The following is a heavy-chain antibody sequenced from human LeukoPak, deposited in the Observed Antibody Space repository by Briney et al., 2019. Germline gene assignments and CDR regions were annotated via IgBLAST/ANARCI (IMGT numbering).Heavy chain of an antibody. V-gene: IGHV1-18*01. CDR3: ARDNSVRDEAWWFNP. D-gene: IGHD5-24*01. Sequence: ASVKVSCKASGYTFTSYGISWVRQAPGQGLEWMGWISAYNGNTNYAQKLQGRVTMTTDTSTSTAYMELRSLRSEDTAVYYCARDNSVRDEAWWFNPWGQGTLVTVSS. CDR2: ISAYNGNT. J-gene: IGHJ5*02. CDR1: GYTFTSYG.